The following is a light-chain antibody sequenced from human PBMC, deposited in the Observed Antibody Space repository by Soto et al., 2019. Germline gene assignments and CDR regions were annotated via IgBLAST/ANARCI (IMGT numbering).Light chain of an antibody. V-gene: IGKV1-5*03. J-gene: IGKJ1*01. Sequence: DIQVTQSTSTLAGSVGDRVTITCRASQTISSLLAWYQQKPGKAPKLLIYKASTLKSGVPSRFSGSGSGAEFTLTISSLQPDDFATYYCQDYNSYSEALGQGTKVDIK. CDR1: QTISSL. CDR3: QDYNSYSEA. CDR2: KAS.